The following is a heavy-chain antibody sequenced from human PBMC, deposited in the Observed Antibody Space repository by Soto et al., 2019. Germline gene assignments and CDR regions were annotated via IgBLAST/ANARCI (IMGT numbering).Heavy chain of an antibody. V-gene: IGHV3-48*01. J-gene: IGHJ4*02. CDR2: ISSSSSII. Sequence: GGSLRLSCAASGFTFSSYSMNWVRQAPGKGLEWLSYISSSSSIIYYTDSVKGRFTISRDNAKNSLYLQMNSLRAEDTAVYYCTRATSSLLPAAQAPYYWGRGTLVTVSS. CDR3: TRATSSLLPAAQAPYY. CDR1: GFTFSSYS. D-gene: IGHD2-2*01.